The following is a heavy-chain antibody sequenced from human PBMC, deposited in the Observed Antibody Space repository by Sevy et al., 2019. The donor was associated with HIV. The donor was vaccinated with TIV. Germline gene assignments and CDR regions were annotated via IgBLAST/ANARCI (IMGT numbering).Heavy chain of an antibody. CDR2: LSFGCGEI. J-gene: IGHJ4*02. D-gene: IGHD2-8*01. CDR1: GFTFSKYS. V-gene: IGHV3-23*01. CDR3: AREGCTKPHDY. Sequence: GGSLRLSCAASGFTFSKYSMSWVRQPPGRGLEWVSTLSFGCGEINYADSVKGRITISIDNAKRSVYLQMNNMRPEDTAVYYCAREGCTKPHDYWGQGTLVTVSS.